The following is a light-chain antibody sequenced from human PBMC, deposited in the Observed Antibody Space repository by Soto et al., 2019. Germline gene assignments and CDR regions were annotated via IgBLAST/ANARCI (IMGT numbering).Light chain of an antibody. V-gene: IGKV3-20*01. CDR2: GAS. CDR3: LLYFSPDRYT. CDR1: QSVTSSH. J-gene: IGKJ2*01. Sequence: EIALTQTPGTLSLSPGERATLSCRASQSVTSSHLAWYQQKPGQAPRLLIYGASTWATGIPDRFSGSGSDTDFPLTIRRLDPEDFAMYYCLLYFSPDRYTFGPGTKVQIK.